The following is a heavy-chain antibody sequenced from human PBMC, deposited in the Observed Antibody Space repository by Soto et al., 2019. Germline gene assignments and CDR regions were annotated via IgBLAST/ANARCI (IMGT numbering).Heavy chain of an antibody. CDR2: INPNSGGT. CDR1: GYTFTGYY. V-gene: IGHV1-2*04. D-gene: IGHD3-10*01. J-gene: IGHJ6*02. Sequence: ASVKVSCKASGYTFTGYYMHWVRQAPGQGLEWMGWINPNSGGTTNAQKFQGWVTMTRDTSISTAYMGLSRLRSDDTAVYYCARSYVVRGGSTFYYYYDGMDVWGRGTTVTVSS. CDR3: ARSYVVRGGSTFYYYYDGMDV.